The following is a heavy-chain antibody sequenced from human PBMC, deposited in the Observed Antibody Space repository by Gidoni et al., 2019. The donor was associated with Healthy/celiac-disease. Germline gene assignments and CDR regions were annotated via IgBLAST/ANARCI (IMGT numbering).Heavy chain of an antibody. D-gene: IGHD5-18*01. CDR3: ASIRRGYSYGSDY. Sequence: EVQRVESGGGLIQLGGPRRPSCPAPGSPVSSNYMSCVRQAPGKGLEWVSVIYSGGSTYYEDSVKGRFTISRDNSKNTLYLQMNSLRAEDTAVYYCASIRRGYSYGSDYWGQGTLVTVSS. CDR2: IYSGGST. J-gene: IGHJ4*02. V-gene: IGHV3-53*01. CDR1: GSPVSSNY.